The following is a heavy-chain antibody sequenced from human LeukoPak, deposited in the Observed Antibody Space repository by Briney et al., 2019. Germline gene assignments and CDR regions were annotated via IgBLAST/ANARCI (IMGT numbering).Heavy chain of an antibody. Sequence: GGSLRLSCAASEFTFRTYSMNWVRQAPGKGLEWVSYISHSSSTIYYADSVKGRFTISRDNAKKSLYLQMNSLRAEDSAVYYCARDRLHYGEYEKTFDYWGQGTLVTVSS. J-gene: IGHJ4*02. CDR1: EFTFRTYS. V-gene: IGHV3-48*01. D-gene: IGHD4-17*01. CDR3: ARDRLHYGEYEKTFDY. CDR2: ISHSSSTI.